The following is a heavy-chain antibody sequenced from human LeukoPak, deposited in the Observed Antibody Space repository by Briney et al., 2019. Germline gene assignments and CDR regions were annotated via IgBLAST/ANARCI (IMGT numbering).Heavy chain of an antibody. CDR3: ARGSSGWFDDTWFDP. V-gene: IGHV3-23*01. CDR1: GFTFSNHA. J-gene: IGHJ5*02. Sequence: PGGSLRLSCAASGFTFSNHAMGWVRQAPGKGLEWVSTISASGVSTDYADSVKGRFTISRDNSKNTLFLQMNSLRAEDTAVYSCARGSSGWFDDTWFDPWGQGTLVTVSS. CDR2: ISASGVST. D-gene: IGHD6-13*01.